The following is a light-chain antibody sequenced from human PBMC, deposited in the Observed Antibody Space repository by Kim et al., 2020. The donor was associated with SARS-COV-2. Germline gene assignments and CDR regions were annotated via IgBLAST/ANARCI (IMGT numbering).Light chain of an antibody. CDR2: DVS. CDR1: SSDVVGYNY. Sequence: QSITISCTGTSSDVVGYNYVSSYQQPPGKAPKLMIYDVSNRPSGVFNRFSGSKSGNTASLTTSALQAADEAAYYCSSYTTSSTNVVFGGGTQLTVL. V-gene: IGLV2-14*03. J-gene: IGLJ2*01. CDR3: SSYTTSSTNVV.